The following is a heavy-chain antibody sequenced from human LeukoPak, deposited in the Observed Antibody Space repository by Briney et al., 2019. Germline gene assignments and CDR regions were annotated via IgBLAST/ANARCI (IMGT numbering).Heavy chain of an antibody. CDR2: IYPGDSDT. V-gene: IGHV5-51*01. J-gene: IGHJ4*02. CDR3: AIYSDTYYFDH. CDR1: GYSFTSSW. D-gene: IGHD1-26*01. Sequence: GESLKISCKGPGYSFTSSWIGWVRQMPGKGLEWMGIIYPGDSDTRYSPSFQGQVTISADKSISTAYLQWSSLKASDTAMYYCAIYSDTYYFDHWGQGTLVTVSS.